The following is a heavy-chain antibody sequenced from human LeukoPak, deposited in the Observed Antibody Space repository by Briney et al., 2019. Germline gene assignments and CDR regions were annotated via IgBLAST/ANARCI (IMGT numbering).Heavy chain of an antibody. CDR1: GFSISSYS. CDR2: ISSSSSTI. J-gene: IGHJ4*02. D-gene: IGHD3-10*01. Sequence: PGGSLRLSCAASGFSISSYSMNWVRQAPGKGLEWISYISSSSSTIYYADSVRGRFTISRDNAKNSLYLQMNSLRAEDTAVYYCARGEEFGELFSYWGQGTLVTVSP. V-gene: IGHV3-48*04. CDR3: ARGEEFGELFSY.